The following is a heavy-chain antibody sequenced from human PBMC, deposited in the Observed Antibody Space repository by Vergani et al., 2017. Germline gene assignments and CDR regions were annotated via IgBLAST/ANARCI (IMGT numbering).Heavy chain of an antibody. Sequence: QVQLQESGPALVKSSETLSLTCSVSFDSIRNLYCNWFRQPPGKGLEWLGSIHYSENTNYNPSLKTRVTISVDTSKNQFSLTLTSVTAADTAVYFCARSRIYYGAGSPDYWGQGTLVTVSS. CDR1: FDSIRNLY. V-gene: IGHV4-59*11. D-gene: IGHD3-10*01. CDR3: ARSRIYYGAGSPDY. CDR2: IHYSENT. J-gene: IGHJ4*02.